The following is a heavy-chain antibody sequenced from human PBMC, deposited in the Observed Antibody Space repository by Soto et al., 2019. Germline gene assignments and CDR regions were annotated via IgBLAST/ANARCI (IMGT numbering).Heavy chain of an antibody. D-gene: IGHD3-9*01. Sequence: GASVKVSCKVSGYTLTELSMHWVRQAPGKGLEWMGGFDPEDGETIYAQKFQGRVTMTEDTSTDTAYMELSSLRSEDTAVYYCATYYDILTGLQASFDYWGQGTLVTVSS. V-gene: IGHV1-24*01. CDR2: FDPEDGET. CDR1: GYTLTELS. J-gene: IGHJ4*02. CDR3: ATYYDILTGLQASFDY.